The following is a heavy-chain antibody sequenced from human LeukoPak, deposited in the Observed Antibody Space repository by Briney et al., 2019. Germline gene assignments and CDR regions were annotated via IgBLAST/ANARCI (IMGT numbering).Heavy chain of an antibody. D-gene: IGHD7-27*01. CDR1: GGSFSGYY. J-gene: IGHJ4*02. CDR3: ARGIRWGYFDY. CDR2: IHHSGST. Sequence: SETLSLTCAVYGGSFSGYYWSWIRQPPGKGLEWIGEIHHSGSTNYNPSLKSRVTISVDTSKNQFSLKLSSVAAADTAVYYCARGIRWGYFDYWGQATLVTVSS. V-gene: IGHV4-34*01.